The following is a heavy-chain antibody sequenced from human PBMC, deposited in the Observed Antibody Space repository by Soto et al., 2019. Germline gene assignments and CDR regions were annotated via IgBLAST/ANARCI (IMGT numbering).Heavy chain of an antibody. CDR1: GYSFTSYW. Sequence: EVQLVQSGAEVKKPGESLKISCKGSGYSFTSYWIGWVRQMPGKGLEGMGIIYPGDSDTRYSPSFQGQVTISADKSISTAYLQWTALKAPDTSQYYCARAMIRGKNYYGMDVWGQGTTVTVSS. CDR3: ARAMIRGKNYYGMDV. D-gene: IGHD3-10*01. CDR2: IYPGDSDT. V-gene: IGHV5-51*03. J-gene: IGHJ6*02.